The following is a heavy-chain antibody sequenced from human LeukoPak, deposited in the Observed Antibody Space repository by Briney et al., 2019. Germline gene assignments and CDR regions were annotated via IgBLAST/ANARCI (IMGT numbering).Heavy chain of an antibody. Sequence: GGSLRLSCAASGFTFSSYGMHWVRQAPGKGLEWVAVIWYDGSNKYYADSVKGRFTISRDNSKNTLYLQMNSLRADETAIYYCARAPGGFHGDYSPIAYWGQGTLVTVSS. CDR2: IWYDGSNK. CDR1: GFTFSSYG. V-gene: IGHV3-33*01. CDR3: ARAPGGFHGDYSPIAY. J-gene: IGHJ4*02. D-gene: IGHD4-17*01.